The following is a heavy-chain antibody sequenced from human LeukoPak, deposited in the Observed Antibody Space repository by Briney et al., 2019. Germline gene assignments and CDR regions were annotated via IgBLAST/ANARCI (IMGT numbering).Heavy chain of an antibody. J-gene: IGHJ4*02. D-gene: IGHD3-16*01. Sequence: GGSLRLSCAASGFTFSSYSMSWVRQAPGKGLEWVSSISSSSSYIYYADSVKGRFTISRDNAKNSLYLQMNSLRAEDTAVYYCARDFGGTAGKYYFDYWGQGTLVTVSS. V-gene: IGHV3-21*01. CDR2: ISSSSSYI. CDR3: ARDFGGTAGKYYFDY. CDR1: GFTFSSYS.